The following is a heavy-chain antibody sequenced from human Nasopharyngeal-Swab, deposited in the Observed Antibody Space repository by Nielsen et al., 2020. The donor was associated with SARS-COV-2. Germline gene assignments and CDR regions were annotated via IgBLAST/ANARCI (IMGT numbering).Heavy chain of an antibody. J-gene: IGHJ4*02. CDR2: INHSGTT. D-gene: IGHD3-22*01. CDR3: ARGHRSISMIVVVIATAHFYFDS. Sequence: SETLSLTCAVYGGPFSGYYWSWIRQPPGKGLEWIGEINHSGTTSYNPSLKSRVTISSDTSKSQFSLKLSSVTAADTAVYYCARGHRSISMIVVVIATAHFYFDSWGRGTLVTVTS. V-gene: IGHV4-34*01. CDR1: GGPFSGYY.